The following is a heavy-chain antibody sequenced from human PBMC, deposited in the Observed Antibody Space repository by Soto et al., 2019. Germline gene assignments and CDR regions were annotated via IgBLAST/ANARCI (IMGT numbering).Heavy chain of an antibody. J-gene: IGHJ3*02. CDR1: GGTFSSYA. CDR2: IIPIFGTA. D-gene: IGHD1-26*01. CDR3: ARDWGSGSYLDAFDI. Sequence: GASVKVSCKASGGTFSSYAISWVRQAPGQGLEWMGGIIPIFGTANYAQKFQGRVTITADESTSTAYMELSSLRSEGTAVYYCARDWGSGSYLDAFDIWGQGTMVTVSS. V-gene: IGHV1-69*13.